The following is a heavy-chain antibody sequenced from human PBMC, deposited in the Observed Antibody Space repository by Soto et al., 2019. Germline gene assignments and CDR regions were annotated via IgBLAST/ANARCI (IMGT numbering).Heavy chain of an antibody. D-gene: IGHD3-22*01. V-gene: IGHV1-18*01. CDR2: IRAYNGNT. Sequence: GASVKVSCKASGYTFTSYGISWVRQAPGQGREWMGCIRAYNGNTNYAQKLQGRVTMTTDTSTSTAYMELRRLRSDDTAVYYCARDTWTGYESSWSTPKVDYWGQGTLVTVSS. CDR1: GYTFTSYG. J-gene: IGHJ4*02. CDR3: ARDTWTGYESSWSTPKVDY.